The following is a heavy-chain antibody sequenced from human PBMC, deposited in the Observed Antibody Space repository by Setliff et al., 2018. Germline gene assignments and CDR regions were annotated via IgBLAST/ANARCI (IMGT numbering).Heavy chain of an antibody. CDR3: ARDGGEY. Sequence: ETLSLTCAVYGGSFSGYYWSWIRQPPGKGLEWVANIKQDGSEKYYVDSVKGRFTISRDNAKNSLYLQMNSLRAEDTAVYYCARDGGEYWGQGTLVTVS. CDR2: IKQDGSEK. CDR1: GGSFSGYY. D-gene: IGHD3-16*01. V-gene: IGHV3-7*01. J-gene: IGHJ4*02.